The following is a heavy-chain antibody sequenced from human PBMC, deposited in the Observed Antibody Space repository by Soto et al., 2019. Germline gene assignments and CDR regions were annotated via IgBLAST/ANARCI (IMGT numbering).Heavy chain of an antibody. J-gene: IGHJ4*02. Sequence: PGGSLRLCCAASGFTFSDYYMSWIRQAPGKGLEWVSYVSSSGSTIYYADSVKSRVTISVDTSKNQFSLKLSSVTAADTAVYYCARGGDCFDYWGQGTLVTVSS. CDR2: VSSSGSTI. CDR3: ARGGDCFDY. V-gene: IGHV3-11*01. CDR1: GFTFSDYY.